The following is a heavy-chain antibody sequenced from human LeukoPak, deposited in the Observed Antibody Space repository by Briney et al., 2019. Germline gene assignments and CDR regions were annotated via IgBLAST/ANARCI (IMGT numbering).Heavy chain of an antibody. CDR2: IYYSGST. D-gene: IGHD3-10*01. CDR1: GGSISSGGYY. CDR3: ARAYYYGSGSYYKLDGMDV. J-gene: IGHJ6*02. Sequence: PSETLSLTCTVSGGSISSGGYYWSWIRQHPGKGLEWIGYIYYSGSTYYNPSLKSRVTISVDTSKNQFSLKLSSVTAADTAVYYCARAYYYGSGSYYKLDGMDVSGQGTTVTVPS. V-gene: IGHV4-31*03.